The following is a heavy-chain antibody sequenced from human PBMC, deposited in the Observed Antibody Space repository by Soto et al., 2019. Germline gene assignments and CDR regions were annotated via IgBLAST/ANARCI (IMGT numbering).Heavy chain of an antibody. CDR2: IKQDGNEK. J-gene: IGHJ3*02. CDR1: GFTFSSYW. CDR3: AKDRFGEWFIPFDI. Sequence: PGGSLRLSCAASGFTFSSYWMSWVRQAPGKGLEWVANIKQDGNEKYYVDSVKGRFTISRDNAKNSLYLQMNSLRADDTAVYYCAKDRFGEWFIPFDIWGRGSMVTVSS. D-gene: IGHD3-16*01. V-gene: IGHV3-7*05.